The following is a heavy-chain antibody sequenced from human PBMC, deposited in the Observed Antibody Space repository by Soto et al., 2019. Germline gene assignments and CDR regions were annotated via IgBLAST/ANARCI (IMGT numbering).Heavy chain of an antibody. CDR3: AKEVTYSRSWETIDY. D-gene: IGHD6-13*01. V-gene: IGHV4-34*01. CDR2: INHSGST. J-gene: IGHJ4*02. CDR1: GGSFSGYY. Sequence: SETLSLTCAVYGGSFSGYYWSWIRQPPGKGLEWIGEINHSGSTNYNPSLKSRVTISIDRSKNQFSLKLSSVTAADTAVYYCAKEVTYSRSWETIDYWGQGTLVTVSS.